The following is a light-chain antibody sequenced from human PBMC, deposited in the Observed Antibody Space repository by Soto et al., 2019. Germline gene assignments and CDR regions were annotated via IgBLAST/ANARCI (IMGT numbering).Light chain of an antibody. CDR3: QQYGSSPPGT. CDR2: GAS. Sequence: MVLTQSPGTLFLSPGERATLSCRASQSVSSSYLAWYQQKPGQAPRLLIYGASSRATGIPDRFSGSGSGTDFTLTISRLEPEDFAVYYCQQYGSSPPGTFGQGTKVDIK. V-gene: IGKV3-20*01. J-gene: IGKJ1*01. CDR1: QSVSSSY.